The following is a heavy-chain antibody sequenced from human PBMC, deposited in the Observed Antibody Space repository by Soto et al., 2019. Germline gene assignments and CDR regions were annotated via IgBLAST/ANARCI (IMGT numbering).Heavy chain of an antibody. CDR3: AAVSRGKSAFNGFDP. CDR2: IVVGSGNT. Sequence: SVQVSCKASGFTFTSSAVQWVRQARGQRLEWIGWIVVGSGNTNYAQKFQERVTITRDMSTSTAYMELSSLRSEDTAVYYCAAVSRGKSAFNGFDPWGQGTLVTVSS. J-gene: IGHJ5*02. CDR1: GFTFTSSA. D-gene: IGHD3-16*01. V-gene: IGHV1-58*01.